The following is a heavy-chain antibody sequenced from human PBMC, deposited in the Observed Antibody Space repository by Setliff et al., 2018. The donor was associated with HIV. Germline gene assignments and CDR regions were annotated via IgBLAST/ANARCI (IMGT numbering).Heavy chain of an antibody. CDR2: IIPIFGTA. V-gene: IGHV1-69*05. Sequence: GASVKVSCKASGGTFSSYAISWVRQAPGQGLEWMGGIIPIFGTANDAQKFQGRVTITTDESTSTAYMELSSLRSEDTAVYYCARDGRLLNAFDIWGQGTMVTVSS. D-gene: IGHD2-15*01. J-gene: IGHJ3*02. CDR1: GGTFSSYA. CDR3: ARDGRLLNAFDI.